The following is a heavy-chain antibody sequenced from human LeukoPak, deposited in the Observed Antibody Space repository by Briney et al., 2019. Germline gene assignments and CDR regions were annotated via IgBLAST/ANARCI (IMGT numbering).Heavy chain of an antibody. CDR1: GFTFSSYA. V-gene: IGHV3-23*01. CDR2: ISGSGGST. D-gene: IGHD3-22*01. CDR3: ARDSSGYYYVY. Sequence: GGSLRLSCAASGFTFSSYAMSWVRQAPGKGLEWVSAISGSGGSTYYADSVKGRFTISRDNAKNSLYLQMNSLRAEDTAVYYCARDSSGYYYVYWGQGTLVTVSS. J-gene: IGHJ4*02.